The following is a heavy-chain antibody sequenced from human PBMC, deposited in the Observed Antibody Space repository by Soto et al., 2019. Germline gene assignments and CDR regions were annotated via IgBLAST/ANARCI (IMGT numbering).Heavy chain of an antibody. D-gene: IGHD3-10*01. CDR1: GFSFSTTD. Sequence: FQVMQSGGGFVQPGGSLRLACAASGFSFSTTDMSWVRQAPGKGLEWVSTIGGGGETTYYADSVKGRFTISRDNSKNSVYLQMDGLRVDDTALYYCAKNSGWFNTWGQGVLVTVSS. CDR3: AKNSGWFNT. J-gene: IGHJ5*02. CDR2: IGGGGETT. V-gene: IGHV3-23*01.